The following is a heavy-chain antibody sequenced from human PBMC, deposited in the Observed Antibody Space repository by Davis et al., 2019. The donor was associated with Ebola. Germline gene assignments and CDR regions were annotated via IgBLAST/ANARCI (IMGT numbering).Heavy chain of an antibody. J-gene: IGHJ4*02. Sequence: MPSETLSLTCAVYGGFFSGYYWSWIRQPPGKGLEWIGEINHSGSTNYNPSLKSRVTISVDTSRNQFSLRLSSVTAADTAIYYCASLRNYDILTGYYYYFDYWGQGTLVTVSS. V-gene: IGHV4-34*01. CDR1: GGFFSGYY. D-gene: IGHD3-9*01. CDR2: INHSGST. CDR3: ASLRNYDILTGYYYYFDY.